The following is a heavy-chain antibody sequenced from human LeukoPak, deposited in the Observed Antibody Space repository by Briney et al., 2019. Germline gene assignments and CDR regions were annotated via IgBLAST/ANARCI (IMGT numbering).Heavy chain of an antibody. CDR2: INPSGGST. D-gene: IGHD2-2*01. J-gene: IGHJ6*02. CDR1: GYTFTSYY. CDR3: ATYCSSTSCLPPSNYYYYYGMDV. Sequence: ASVKVSCKASGYTFTSYYMHWVRQAPGQGLEWMGIINPSGGSTSYAQKFQGRVTMTEDTSTDTAYMELSSLRSEDTAVYYCATYCSSTSCLPPSNYYYYYGMDVWGQGTTVTVSS. V-gene: IGHV1-46*01.